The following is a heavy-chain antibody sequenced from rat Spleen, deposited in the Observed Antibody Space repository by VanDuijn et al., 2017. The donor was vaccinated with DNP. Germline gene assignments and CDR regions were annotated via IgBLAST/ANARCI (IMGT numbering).Heavy chain of an antibody. CDR2: ISTSGGST. V-gene: IGHV5-31*01. Sequence: EVQLVESGGDLVQPGRSLKLSCVASGFTFNNKWMTWIRQVPGKGLEWVASISTSGGSTYYRDSVKGRFTVSRDNAKSTLYLQMDSLRSEDTATYYCARYGYNYYFDYWGPGTMVTVSS. CDR3: ARYGYNYYFDY. J-gene: IGHJ1*01. D-gene: IGHD1-4*01. CDR1: GFTFNNKW.